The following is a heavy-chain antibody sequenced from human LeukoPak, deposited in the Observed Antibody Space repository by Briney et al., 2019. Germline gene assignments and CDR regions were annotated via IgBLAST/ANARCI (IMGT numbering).Heavy chain of an antibody. CDR3: AKDLNDYGDYSGAFDI. J-gene: IGHJ3*02. D-gene: IGHD4-17*01. V-gene: IGHV3-30*02. Sequence: GGSLRLSCAASGFTFSSYGMHWVRQAPGKGLEWVAFIRYDGSNKYYADSVKGRFTISRDNSKNTLYLQMNSLRAEDTAVYYCAKDLNDYGDYSGAFDIWGQGTMVTVSS. CDR1: GFTFSSYG. CDR2: IRYDGSNK.